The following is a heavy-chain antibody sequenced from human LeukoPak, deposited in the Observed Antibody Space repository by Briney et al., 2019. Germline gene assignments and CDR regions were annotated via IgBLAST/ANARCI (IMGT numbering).Heavy chain of an antibody. CDR2: FDPEDGEI. D-gene: IGHD5-18*01. CDR1: GYTLTELS. CDR3: ATGRGIQLWYGAPPLNY. J-gene: IGHJ4*02. Sequence: ASVKVSCKVSGYTLTELSMHWVRQAPGKGLEWMGGFDPEDGEIIYAQKFQGRVTMTEHTSTDTAYMELSSMRSEDTAVYYCATGRGIQLWYGAPPLNYWGQGTLVTVSS. V-gene: IGHV1-24*01.